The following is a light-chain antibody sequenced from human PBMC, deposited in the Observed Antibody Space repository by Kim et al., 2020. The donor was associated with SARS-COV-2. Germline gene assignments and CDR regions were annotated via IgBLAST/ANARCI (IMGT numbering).Light chain of an antibody. CDR3: SSSTSSSTLVV. CDR1: SSDVGGDNY. J-gene: IGLJ2*01. V-gene: IGLV2-14*03. Sequence: IPCTGRSSDVGGDNYVSCYHQQHRKAPNLLLYDVSNRPSGVSHRFSGSKSGNTASLTISGLQAEDEADYYCSSSTSSSTLVVFGGGTQLTVL. CDR2: DVS.